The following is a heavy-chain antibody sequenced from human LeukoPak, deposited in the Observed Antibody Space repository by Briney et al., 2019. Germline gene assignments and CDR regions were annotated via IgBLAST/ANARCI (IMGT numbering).Heavy chain of an antibody. V-gene: IGHV1-24*01. Sequence: ASVKVSCKVSGYTLTELSMHWVRQAPGKGLEWMGGFDPEDGETIYAQKFQGRVTMTEDTSTDTAYMELSSLRSEDTAVYYCATSGSYLGYAFDIWGQGTMATVSS. CDR1: GYTLTELS. J-gene: IGHJ3*02. CDR3: ATSGSYLGYAFDI. D-gene: IGHD1-26*01. CDR2: FDPEDGET.